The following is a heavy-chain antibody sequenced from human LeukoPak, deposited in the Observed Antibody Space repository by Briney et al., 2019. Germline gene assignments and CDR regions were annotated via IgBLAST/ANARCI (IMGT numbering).Heavy chain of an antibody. D-gene: IGHD1-26*01. Sequence: PGGSLRLSCVVSGFTFSSYWMSWVRQAPGKGLEWVANIKQDGSEKYYVDSVKGRFTISRDNAKNSLYLQMNSLRAEDTAVYYCASSGSYRFDYWGQGTLVTVSS. V-gene: IGHV3-7*01. J-gene: IGHJ4*02. CDR2: IKQDGSEK. CDR1: GFTFSSYW. CDR3: ASSGSYRFDY.